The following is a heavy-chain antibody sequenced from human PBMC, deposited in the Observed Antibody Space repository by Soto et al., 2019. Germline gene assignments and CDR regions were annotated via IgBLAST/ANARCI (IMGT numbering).Heavy chain of an antibody. J-gene: IGHJ4*02. D-gene: IGHD3-10*01. CDR3: ATEPLYGSGSYYNWEDH. Sequence: SETLSLTCTVSCGSISSGGYYWSWIRQHPGKGLEWIGYIYYSGSTYYNPSLKSRVTISVDTSKNQFSLKLSSVTAADTAVYYCATEPLYGSGSYYNWEDHWGQATLFTVSS. V-gene: IGHV4-31*03. CDR1: CGSISSGGYY. CDR2: IYYSGST.